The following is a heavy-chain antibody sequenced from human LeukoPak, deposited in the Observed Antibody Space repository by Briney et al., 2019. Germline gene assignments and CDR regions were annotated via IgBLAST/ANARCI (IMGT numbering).Heavy chain of an antibody. V-gene: IGHV1-2*02. CDR2: INPNSGGT. Sequence: ASVKVSCKASGYTFTGYYMHWVRQAPGQGLEWMGWINPNSGGTNYAQKFQGRVTMTSDTSISTAYMELSRLRSDDTAVYYCARDRRYSSGCVDYWGQGTLVTVSS. D-gene: IGHD6-19*01. CDR3: ARDRRYSSGCVDY. J-gene: IGHJ4*02. CDR1: GYTFTGYY.